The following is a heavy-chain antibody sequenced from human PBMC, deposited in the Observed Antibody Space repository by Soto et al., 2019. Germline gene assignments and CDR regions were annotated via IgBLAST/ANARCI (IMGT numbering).Heavy chain of an antibody. CDR3: AREVEHYGDYKGAYYYYGMDV. D-gene: IGHD4-17*01. V-gene: IGHV1-69*13. J-gene: IGHJ6*02. CDR1: GGTFSSYA. Sequence: GASVKVSCKASGGTFSSYAISWVRQAPGQGLEWMGGIIPIFGTANYAQKFQGRVTITADESTSTAHMELSSLRSEDTAVYYCAREVEHYGDYKGAYYYYGMDVWGQGTTVTVSS. CDR2: IIPIFGTA.